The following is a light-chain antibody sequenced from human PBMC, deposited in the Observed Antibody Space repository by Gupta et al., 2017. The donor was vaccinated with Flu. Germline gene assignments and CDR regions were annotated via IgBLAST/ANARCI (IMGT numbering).Light chain of an antibody. J-gene: IGLJ3*02. CDR3: SSYAGRSREV. CDR2: EDY. V-gene: IGLV2-23*01. Sequence: QSALTQPASVSGSPGQSITISCTGTNSDIGGYNLVSWYQQRPGKVPKLVIYEDYKRPSGLSNRFSGSKSGNTASLTITGLQAEDEADYYCSSYAGRSREVFGGGTKLTVL. CDR1: NSDIGGYNL.